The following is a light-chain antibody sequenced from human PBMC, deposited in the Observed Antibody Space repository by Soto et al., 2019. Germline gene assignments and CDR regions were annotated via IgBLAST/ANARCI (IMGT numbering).Light chain of an antibody. CDR1: QSVSSY. J-gene: IGKJ4*01. V-gene: IGKV3-11*01. Sequence: EIVLTQSPATLSLSPGERATLSCRASQSVSSYLAWYQQKPGQAPRLLIYDAYNRATGIPARFSGSGSGTDFTLTISSLEPDDFAVYYCQQRTFGGGTKVEIK. CDR3: QQRT. CDR2: DAY.